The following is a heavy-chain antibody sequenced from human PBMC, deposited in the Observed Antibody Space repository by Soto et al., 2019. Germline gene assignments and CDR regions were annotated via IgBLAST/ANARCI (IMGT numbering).Heavy chain of an antibody. Sequence: GGSLRLSCAASGFTFSSYEMNWVRQAPGKGLEWVSYIGSSGSGIYYADFVKGRFTISRDNAKKSLYLQMNSLRAEDTAVYYCARDSTDSGSLDYWGRGTLVTVSS. V-gene: IGHV3-48*03. J-gene: IGHJ4*02. CDR2: IGSSGSGI. CDR3: ARDSTDSGSLDY. D-gene: IGHD1-26*01. CDR1: GFTFSSYE.